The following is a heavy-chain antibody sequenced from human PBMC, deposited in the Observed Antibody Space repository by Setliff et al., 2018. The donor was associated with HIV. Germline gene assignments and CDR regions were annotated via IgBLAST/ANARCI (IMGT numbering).Heavy chain of an antibody. J-gene: IGHJ5*02. CDR1: GYTSSTYA. D-gene: IGHD1-26*01. CDR2: INAGSGNT. V-gene: IGHV1-3*01. Sequence: ASVKVSCKASGYTSSTYAIHWVRQAPGQRLEWMGWINAGSGNTKYSQRFQGRVTITRDTSASTAYLELSSLRSEDTAVYYCARPVGGTGFDPWGQGTLVTVSS. CDR3: ARPVGGTGFDP.